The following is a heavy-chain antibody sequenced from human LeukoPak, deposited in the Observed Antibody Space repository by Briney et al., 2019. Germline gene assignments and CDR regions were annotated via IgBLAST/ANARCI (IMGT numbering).Heavy chain of an antibody. Sequence: GGSLRLSCAASGFTFSSYWMSWVRQAPGKGLEWVANIKQDGSEKYYVDSVKGRFIISRDNAKKLLYLQMNSLRAEDTAVYYCARFSPGDYYDILTGYYNAYFDYWGQGTLVTVSS. CDR1: GFTFSSYW. CDR3: ARFSPGDYYDILTGYYNAYFDY. D-gene: IGHD3-9*01. J-gene: IGHJ4*02. CDR2: IKQDGSEK. V-gene: IGHV3-7*01.